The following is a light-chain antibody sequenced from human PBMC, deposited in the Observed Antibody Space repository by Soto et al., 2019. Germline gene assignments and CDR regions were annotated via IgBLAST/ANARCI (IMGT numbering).Light chain of an antibody. V-gene: IGLV2-8*01. CDR2: EVS. CDR3: QSYDSSLSGSV. J-gene: IGLJ3*02. Sequence: QSVLTQPPSASGSPGQSVTISCTGTSSDVGGYNYVSWYQQHPGKAPKVMIYEVSKRPSGVPDRFSGSKSGNTASLTVSGLQAEDEADYYCQSYDSSLSGSVFGGGTKVTVL. CDR1: SSDVGGYNY.